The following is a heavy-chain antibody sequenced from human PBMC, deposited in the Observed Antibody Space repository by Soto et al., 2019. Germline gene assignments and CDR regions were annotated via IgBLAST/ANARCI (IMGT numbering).Heavy chain of an antibody. Sequence: EVQLLESGGDLVQPGGSLRLVCAASGFTFSNSGMRWVRQAPGQGLEWVSSIGPSGNTYYSDAVKGRFTISRDISKNTLFLQMDSRRAEDTATYYCAKLLRNACYNVMDVWGQGTTVTVSS. CDR1: GFTFSNSG. CDR2: SIGPSGNT. V-gene: IGHV3-23*01. J-gene: IGHJ6*02. D-gene: IGHD2-15*01. CDR3: AKLLRNACYNVMDV.